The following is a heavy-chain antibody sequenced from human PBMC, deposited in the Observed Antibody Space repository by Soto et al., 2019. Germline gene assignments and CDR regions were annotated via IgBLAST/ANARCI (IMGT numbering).Heavy chain of an antibody. CDR1: GFTFTSSA. V-gene: IGHV1-58*01. D-gene: IGHD3-22*01. J-gene: IGHJ4*02. Sequence: SVKVSCKASGFTFTSSAVQWVRQARGQRLEWIGWIVVGSGNTNYAQKFQERVTITRDMSTSTAYMELSSLRSEDTAVYYCAADMYYYDSSGYPNPYFDYWGQGTLVTVSS. CDR3: AADMYYYDSSGYPNPYFDY. CDR2: IVVGSGNT.